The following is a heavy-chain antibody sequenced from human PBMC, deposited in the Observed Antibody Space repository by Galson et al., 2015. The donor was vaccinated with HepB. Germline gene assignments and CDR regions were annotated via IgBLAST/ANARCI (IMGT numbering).Heavy chain of an antibody. J-gene: IGHJ4*02. CDR1: GFTFSNYN. V-gene: IGHV3-21*01. D-gene: IGHD4-23*01. Sequence: SLRLSCAASGFTFSNYNFNWVRQAPGKGLEWVASISSRSTYIYYADSVKGRFTVSRDNSKNSLFLQMHSLRADDTAFYYCARDFGGNSGYFDDWGQGTQVTVSS. CDR2: ISSRSTYI. CDR3: ARDFGGNSGYFDD.